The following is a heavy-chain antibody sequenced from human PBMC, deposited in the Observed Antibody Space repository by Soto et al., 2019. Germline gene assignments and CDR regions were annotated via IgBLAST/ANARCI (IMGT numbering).Heavy chain of an antibody. CDR3: VKDGSSGWPYFYDMDV. Sequence: GGSLRLSCAASGFTFSSYGMHWVRQAPGKGLEWVAVISYDGRNKYYADAVKGRFTISRDNSKNTLYLQMSSLRAEDTAVYYCVKDGSSGWPYFYDMDVWGQGTTVPSP. V-gene: IGHV3-30*18. J-gene: IGHJ6*02. CDR2: ISYDGRNK. CDR1: GFTFSSYG. D-gene: IGHD6-19*01.